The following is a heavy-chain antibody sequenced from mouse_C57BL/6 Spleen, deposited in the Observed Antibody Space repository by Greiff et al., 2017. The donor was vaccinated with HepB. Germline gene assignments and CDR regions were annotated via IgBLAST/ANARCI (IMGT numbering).Heavy chain of an antibody. Sequence: EVQLQESGPGLVKPSQSLSLTCSVTGYSITSGYYWNWIRQFPGNKLEWMGYISYDGSNNYNPSLKNRISITRDTSKNQFFLKLNSVTTEDTATYYCARGGDYDGGYYAMDYWGQGTSVTVSS. CDR2: ISYDGSN. D-gene: IGHD2-4*01. J-gene: IGHJ4*01. CDR3: ARGGDYDGGYYAMDY. V-gene: IGHV3-6*01. CDR1: GYSITSGYY.